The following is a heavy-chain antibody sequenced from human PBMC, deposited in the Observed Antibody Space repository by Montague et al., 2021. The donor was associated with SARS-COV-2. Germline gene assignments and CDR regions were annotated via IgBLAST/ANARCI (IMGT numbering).Heavy chain of an antibody. CDR3: AKDATYYDFWSGYLSGGNYYYYYYMDV. J-gene: IGHJ6*03. V-gene: IGHV4-39*02. CDR1: GGSISSSSYY. CDR2: IYYSGST. D-gene: IGHD3-3*01. Sequence: SETLSLTCTVSGGSISSSSYYWGWIRQPPGKGLEWIGSIYYSGSTYYNPSLKSRVTISVDTSKNQFSLKLSSVTAADTAVYYCAKDATYYDFWSGYLSGGNYYYYYYMDVWGKGTTVTVSS.